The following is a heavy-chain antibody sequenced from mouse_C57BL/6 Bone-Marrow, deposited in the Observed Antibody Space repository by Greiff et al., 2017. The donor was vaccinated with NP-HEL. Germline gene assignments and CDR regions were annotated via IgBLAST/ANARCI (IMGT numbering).Heavy chain of an antibody. D-gene: IGHD2-5*01. CDR2: INPGSGGT. J-gene: IGHJ3*01. Sequence: VMLVESGAELVRPGTSVKVSCKASGYAFTNYLIEWVKQRPGQGLEWIGVINPGSGGTNYNEKFKGKATLTADKSSSTAYMQLSSLTSEDSAVYFCARSDYYSNYPFAYWGQGTLVTVSA. CDR3: ARSDYYSNYPFAY. CDR1: GYAFTNYL. V-gene: IGHV1-54*01.